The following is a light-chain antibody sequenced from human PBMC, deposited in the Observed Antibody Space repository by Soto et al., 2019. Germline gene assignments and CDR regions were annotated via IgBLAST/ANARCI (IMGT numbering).Light chain of an antibody. V-gene: IGLV2-14*01. Sequence: QSVLTQPASVSGSPGQSITISCTGTSSDVGGYNYVSWYQQHPGKAPKLMIYDVSNRPSGVSNRFSGSKSGNTASLTISGLQAEDEADYYCSSYKSSSTPNYVFGTGTKLTVL. J-gene: IGLJ1*01. CDR1: SSDVGGYNY. CDR3: SSYKSSSTPNYV. CDR2: DVS.